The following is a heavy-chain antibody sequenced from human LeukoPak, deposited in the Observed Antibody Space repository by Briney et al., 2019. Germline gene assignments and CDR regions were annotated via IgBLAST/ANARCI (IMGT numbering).Heavy chain of an antibody. CDR2: ISSSGSTI. CDR3: ARDEYLWSGYYPNQAFDY. Sequence: GGSLRLSCAASGFTVSSNYMSWVRQAPGKGLEWVSYISSSGSTIYYADSVKGRFTISRDNAKKSLYLQMNSLRAEDTAMYYCARDEYLWSGYYPNQAFDYWGQGTLVTVSS. V-gene: IGHV3-11*04. J-gene: IGHJ4*02. D-gene: IGHD3-3*01. CDR1: GFTVSSNY.